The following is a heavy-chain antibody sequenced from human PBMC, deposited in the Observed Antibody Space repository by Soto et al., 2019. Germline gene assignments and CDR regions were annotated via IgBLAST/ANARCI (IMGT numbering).Heavy chain of an antibody. CDR2: IDPSGNGT. D-gene: IGHD3-22*01. Sequence: ASVKVSCKASGHTLINYYMHWVRQAPGQGLDWLGKIDPSGNGTSYAERFQGRITLTSDTSTNTVYVELSSLRSEDTAIYYCAINYYDSSAYLYWGQGTMVTVYS. CDR1: GHTLINYY. J-gene: IGHJ4*02. CDR3: AINYYDSSAYLY. V-gene: IGHV1-46*01.